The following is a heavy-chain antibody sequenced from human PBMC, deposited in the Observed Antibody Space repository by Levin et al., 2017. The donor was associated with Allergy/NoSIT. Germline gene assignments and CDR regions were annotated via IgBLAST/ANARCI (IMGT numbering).Heavy chain of an antibody. Sequence: LSQTLSLTCAVYGGSFSGYYWSWIRQPPGKGLEWIGEINHSGSTNYNPSLKSRVTISVDRSKNQFSLKLSSVTAADTAVYYCARIKSNRLSGSYYGVKWFDPWGQGTLVTVSS. V-gene: IGHV4-34*01. J-gene: IGHJ5*02. CDR3: ARIKSNRLSGSYYGVKWFDP. D-gene: IGHD3-10*01. CDR1: GGSFSGYY. CDR2: INHSGST.